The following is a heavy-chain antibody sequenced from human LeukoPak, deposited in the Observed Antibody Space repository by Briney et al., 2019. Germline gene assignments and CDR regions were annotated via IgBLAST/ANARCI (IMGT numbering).Heavy chain of an antibody. CDR1: GFTFSNYA. CDR3: ARKAVAGTVFDY. CDR2: ISGSSSTI. Sequence: GGSLRLSCAASGFTFSNYAMTWVRQAPGKGLEGISYISGSSSTIYYADSVKGRFTISRDNAKNSLYLQMNSLRDEDTAVYYCARKAVAGTVFDYWGQGILVTVSS. J-gene: IGHJ4*02. D-gene: IGHD6-19*01. V-gene: IGHV3-48*02.